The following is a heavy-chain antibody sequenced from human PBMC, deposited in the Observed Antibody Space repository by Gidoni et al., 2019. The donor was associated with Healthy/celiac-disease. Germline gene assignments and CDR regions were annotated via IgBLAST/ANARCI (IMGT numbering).Heavy chain of an antibody. CDR1: GFTFSSYG. D-gene: IGHD5-12*01. Sequence: QVQLVESGGGGVQPGRSLRLSCAASGFTFSSYGMHWVRQAPGKGLEWVAVISYDGSNKYYADSVKGRFTISRDNSKNTLYLQMNSLRAEDTAVYYCAKGDSGYDLDAFDIWGQGTMVTVSS. V-gene: IGHV3-30*18. CDR2: ISYDGSNK. J-gene: IGHJ3*02. CDR3: AKGDSGYDLDAFDI.